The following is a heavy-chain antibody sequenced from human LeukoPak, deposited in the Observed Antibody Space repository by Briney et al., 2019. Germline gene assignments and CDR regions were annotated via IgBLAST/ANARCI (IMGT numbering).Heavy chain of an antibody. J-gene: IGHJ4*02. CDR1: GFTVSTNY. V-gene: IGHV3-53*01. CDR3: ARGFPGYCFDY. D-gene: IGHD6-13*01. CDR2: IYSVGST. Sequence: GGSLRPSCAVSGFTVSTNYMSWVRQAPGKGLEWVSAIYSVGSTYYADSMDSRFTISTDNSKNTLYRQMNSLRADDTAVYYCARGFPGYCFDYGGQGTLVTVSS.